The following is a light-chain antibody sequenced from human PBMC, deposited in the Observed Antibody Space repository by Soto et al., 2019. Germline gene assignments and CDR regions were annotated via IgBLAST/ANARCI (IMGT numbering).Light chain of an antibody. V-gene: IGLV1-47*01. CDR2: RNN. CDR1: SSNIGSNY. CDR3: AAWDDSLSGVV. Sequence: QSVLTQPPSASGTPGQRVTISCSGSSSNIGSNYVFWYQHLPGTAPKLLIYRNNQRPSGVPDRFSGSKSGTSASLAISGLRSEVETDYYCAAWDDSLSGVVFGGGTKVTVL. J-gene: IGLJ2*01.